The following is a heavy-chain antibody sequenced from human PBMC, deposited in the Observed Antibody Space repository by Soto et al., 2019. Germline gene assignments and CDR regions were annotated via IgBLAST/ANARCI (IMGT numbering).Heavy chain of an antibody. V-gene: IGHV1-18*03. Sequence: SVSVSCKGSQYNLIDYGVIWKFEFSGQGLEWMGWISAYNSNTNYAQNLQGRVTMTTDKSTSTAYMELRSLSSVYMAVYYCARVGAVVTILADYWGQGTLVTVSS. CDR1: QYNLIDYG. CDR2: ISAYNSNT. D-gene: IGHD2-15*01. J-gene: IGHJ4*02. CDR3: ARVGAVVTILADY.